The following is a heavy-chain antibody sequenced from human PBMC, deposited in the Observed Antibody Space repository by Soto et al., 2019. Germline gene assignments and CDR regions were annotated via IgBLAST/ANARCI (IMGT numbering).Heavy chain of an antibody. CDR3: ARAYSAAFDI. V-gene: IGHV3-11*01. Sequence: PGGSLRLSCAASGFTFRDYYMTWIRQAPGRGLEWVSYISSSGTSIYYPDSVKGRFTISRDNAKNSLYLQINSLRAEDTDVYYCARAYSAAFDIWGQGTMVTV. J-gene: IGHJ3*02. D-gene: IGHD2-15*01. CDR2: ISSSGTSI. CDR1: GFTFRDYY.